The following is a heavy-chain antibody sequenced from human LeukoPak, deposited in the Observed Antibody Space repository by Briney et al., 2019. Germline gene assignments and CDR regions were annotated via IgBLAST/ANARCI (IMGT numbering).Heavy chain of an antibody. D-gene: IGHD2-15*01. J-gene: IGHJ4*01. V-gene: IGHV1-46*01. Sequence: ASVKVSCKASGYTFTSYYIHWVRQAPGQGLEWMGIIIPSAGRTNYAQKFRGRVSMTTDMSTSTVYMELSSLRSEDTAVYYCAREYSGGNFDYWGQGTLVTVSS. CDR1: GYTFTSYY. CDR3: AREYSGGNFDY. CDR2: IIPSAGRT.